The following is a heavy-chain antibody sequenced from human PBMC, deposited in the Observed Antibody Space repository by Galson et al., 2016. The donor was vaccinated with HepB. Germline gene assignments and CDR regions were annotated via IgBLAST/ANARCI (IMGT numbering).Heavy chain of an antibody. J-gene: IGHJ6*03. Sequence: SLRLSCAASGFTFNNAWMSWVRQAPGKGLEWVGRIKSKTDGGTIDYAAPVKGRFTISRDDSKNTVYLQMNSLRTEDTAVYYCTTRYCGSSSYYLPTYYYYYMDVWGKGTTVTVSS. CDR3: TTRYCGSSSYYLPTYYYYYMDV. V-gene: IGHV3-15*01. CDR2: IKSKTDGGTI. D-gene: IGHD2-2*01. CDR1: GFTFNNAW.